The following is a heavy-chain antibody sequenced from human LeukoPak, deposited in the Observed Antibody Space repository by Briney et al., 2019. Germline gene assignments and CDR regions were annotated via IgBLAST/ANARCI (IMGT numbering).Heavy chain of an antibody. V-gene: IGHV1-46*01. D-gene: IGHD2-2*01. Sequence: ASVKVSCKASGYTFTSYYMHWVRQAPGQGLEWMGIINPSGGSTSYAQKFQGRATMTRDTSTSTVYMELSSLRSEDTAVYYCARGGIVVVPAATPSDYYYGMDVWGQGTTVTVSS. CDR2: INPSGGST. CDR1: GYTFTSYY. CDR3: ARGGIVVVPAATPSDYYYGMDV. J-gene: IGHJ6*02.